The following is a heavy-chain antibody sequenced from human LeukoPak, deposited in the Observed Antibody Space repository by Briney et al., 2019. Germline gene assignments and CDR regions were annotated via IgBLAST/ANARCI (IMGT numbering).Heavy chain of an antibody. CDR2: IIPIFGTA. V-gene: IGHV1-69*05. J-gene: IGHJ5*02. CDR1: GGTFSSYA. CDR3: ASGLPATTVTTT. D-gene: IGHD4-11*01. Sequence: SVKVCCKASGGTFSSYAISWVRQAPGQGLEWMGGIIPIFGTANYAQKFQGRVTITTDESTSTAYMELSSLRSEDTAVYYCASGLPATTVTTTWGQGTLVTVSS.